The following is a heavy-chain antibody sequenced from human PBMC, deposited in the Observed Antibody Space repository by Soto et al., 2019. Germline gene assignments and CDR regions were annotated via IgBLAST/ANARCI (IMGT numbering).Heavy chain of an antibody. CDR2: ISSSGST. V-gene: IGHV4-31*03. D-gene: IGHD2-21*02. Sequence: SLTFTVSCDSIGGVGYWSWIRQFPGRGLEWIGCISSSGSTYYNPALNNRISLSLDTSQNQFSLKLLSVTAADTAIYYCARSGVTGIVIPSHWFDPWGQGTLVTVSS. CDR1: CDSIGGVGY. J-gene: IGHJ5*02. CDR3: ARSGVTGIVIPSHWFDP.